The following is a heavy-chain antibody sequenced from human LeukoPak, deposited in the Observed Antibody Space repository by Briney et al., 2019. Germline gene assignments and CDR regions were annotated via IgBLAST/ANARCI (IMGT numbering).Heavy chain of an antibody. D-gene: IGHD5-18*01. V-gene: IGHV3-21*01. J-gene: IGHJ4*02. CDR1: GFTFSSYS. CDR3: AGALEGYSYGTTFDY. Sequence: GGSLRLSCAASGFTFSSYSMNWVRQAPGKGLEWVSSISSSSSYIYYADSVKGRFTISRDNAKNSLYLQMNSLRVGDTAVYYCAGALEGYSYGTTFDYWGQGTLVTVSS. CDR2: ISSSSSYI.